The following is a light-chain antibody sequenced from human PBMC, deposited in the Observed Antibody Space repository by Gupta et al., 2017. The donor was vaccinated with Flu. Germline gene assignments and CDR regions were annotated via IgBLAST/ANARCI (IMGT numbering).Light chain of an antibody. CDR3: QVWDGSSDSHVV. V-gene: IGLV3-21*02. Sequence: SYVLTQPPSVSVAPGQTARITCGGINIGGKSVHWDQQKPGQAPVLVVYDDSDRHSGIPERFSGSNSGNTATLTISRVEAGDEADYYCQVWDGSSDSHVVFGGGTKLTVL. J-gene: IGLJ2*01. CDR1: NIGGKS. CDR2: DDS.